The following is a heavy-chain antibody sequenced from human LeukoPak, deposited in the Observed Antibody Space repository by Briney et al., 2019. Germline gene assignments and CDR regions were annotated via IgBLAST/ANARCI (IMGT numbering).Heavy chain of an antibody. CDR2: INHSGST. J-gene: IGHJ4*02. D-gene: IGHD6-6*01. V-gene: IGHV4-34*01. CDR1: GGSFSGYY. CDR3: ASFDIAAPGIDY. Sequence: MASGTLSLTCAVYGGSFSGYYWSWIRQPPGKGLEWIGEINHSGSTNYNPSLKSRVTISVDTSKNQFSLKLSSVTAADTAVYYCASFDIAAPGIDYWGQGTLVTVSS.